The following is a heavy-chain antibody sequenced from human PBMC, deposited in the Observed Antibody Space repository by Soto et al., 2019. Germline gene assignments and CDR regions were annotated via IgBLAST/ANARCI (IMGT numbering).Heavy chain of an antibody. V-gene: IGHV1-18*04. CDR2: ISAYNGNT. Sequence: ASVKVSCKASGYTFTSYGISWVRQAPGQGLEWMGWISAYNGNTNYAQTLQGRVTMTTDTSTSTAYMELRSLRSDDTAVYYCARDFVGYCGGDCYKPGWFDPWGQGTLVTVSS. CDR1: GYTFTSYG. J-gene: IGHJ5*02. D-gene: IGHD2-21*02. CDR3: ARDFVGYCGGDCYKPGWFDP.